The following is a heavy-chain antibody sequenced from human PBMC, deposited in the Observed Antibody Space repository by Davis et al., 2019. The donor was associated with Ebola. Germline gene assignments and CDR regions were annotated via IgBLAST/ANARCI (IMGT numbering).Heavy chain of an antibody. CDR2: IIPMLSVA. CDR3: AREPIVVVTATYYYYGMDV. V-gene: IGHV1-69*10. CDR1: GGTFSSYS. Sequence: AASVKVSCKASGGTFSSYSFSWVRQAPGQGLEWMGVIIPMLSVAHYAQTFQGRVTISADKSTSTAYMELSSLRSEDTAVYYCAREPIVVVTATYYYYGMDVWGQGTTVTVSS. J-gene: IGHJ6*02. D-gene: IGHD2-21*02.